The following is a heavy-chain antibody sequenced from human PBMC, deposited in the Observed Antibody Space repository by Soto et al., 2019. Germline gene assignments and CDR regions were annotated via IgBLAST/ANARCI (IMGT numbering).Heavy chain of an antibody. J-gene: IGHJ5*02. CDR2: IYPGDPDT. CDR3: ARGYCTATICDPWFDP. D-gene: IGHD2-8*02. V-gene: IGHV5-51*01. CDR1: GYAFRSYW. Sequence: GESLKISCQGSGYAFRSYWIDWVLQRPGKGLEWMGIIYPGDPDTRYSPSFQGQVTISVDKSITTAYLQWSSLKASDTAMYYCARGYCTATICDPWFDPWGQGTLVTVSS.